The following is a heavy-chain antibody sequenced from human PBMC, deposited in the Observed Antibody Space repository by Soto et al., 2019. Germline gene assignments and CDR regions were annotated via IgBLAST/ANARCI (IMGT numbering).Heavy chain of an antibody. CDR3: VKFRVRAYHYYYMDV. V-gene: IGHV3-23*01. J-gene: IGHJ6*03. CDR2: GGSGGST. Sequence: DVQLLESGGGLAQRGGSLRLSCAASGFSFSTYGMTWVRQAPGKGLEWVSYGGSGGSTYYAESVKGRFTISRDNSKNTLYLPMNSLRAEDTAVYYCVKFRVRAYHYYYMDVWGNGTTVTVSS. CDR1: GFSFSTYG.